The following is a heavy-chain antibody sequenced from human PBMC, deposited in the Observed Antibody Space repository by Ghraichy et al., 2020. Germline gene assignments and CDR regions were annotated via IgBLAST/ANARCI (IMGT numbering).Heavy chain of an antibody. Sequence: SETLSLTCTVSGGSISNYYWSWIRQPPGKGLEWIGYVYYSGITNYNPSLKSRVAISGDTSKNQFSLKLSSVTAADTAVYYCARYSSGWLDAFDIWGQGTMVTVSS. J-gene: IGHJ3*02. D-gene: IGHD6-19*01. CDR2: VYYSGIT. CDR1: GGSISNYY. CDR3: ARYSSGWLDAFDI. V-gene: IGHV4-59*08.